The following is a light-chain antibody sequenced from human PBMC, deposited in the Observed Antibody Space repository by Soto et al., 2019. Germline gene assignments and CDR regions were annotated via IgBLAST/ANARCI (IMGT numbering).Light chain of an antibody. CDR3: LQDYNYPRT. Sequence: ALQMTQSPSSLSASVGDRVTITCRASQGIRNDLGWYQQKPGKAPKLLIYAASSLQSGVPSRFSGSGSGTDFTLTISSLQPEDFATYYFLQDYNYPRTFGQGTKVEIK. CDR1: QGIRND. J-gene: IGKJ1*01. V-gene: IGKV1-6*01. CDR2: AAS.